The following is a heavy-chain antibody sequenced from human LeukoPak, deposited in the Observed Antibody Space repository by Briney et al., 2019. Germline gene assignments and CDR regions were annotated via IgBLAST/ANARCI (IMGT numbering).Heavy chain of an antibody. CDR1: FYTFTSYC. Sequence: GASVKVSFKASFYTFTSYCISWVRQAPGQGLEWMGWISAYNGNTNYAQKLKGRVTMTTATSTSTAYMELRSLRSDDTAVYYCARAWAVLNYYYYYMDVWGKGTTVTVSS. CDR3: ARAWAVLNYYYYYMDV. CDR2: ISAYNGNT. V-gene: IGHV1-18*01. D-gene: IGHD4/OR15-4a*01. J-gene: IGHJ6*03.